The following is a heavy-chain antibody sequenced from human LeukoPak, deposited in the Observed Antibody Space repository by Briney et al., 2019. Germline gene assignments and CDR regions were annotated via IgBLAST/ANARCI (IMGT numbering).Heavy chain of an antibody. Sequence: GALQPLFAASGFHFSRYWMKGVRPAPGKGVGWVGSKKQDASEKHHVDSVRGRFTISRDNAKKSLYLEMRSLRAEDTAVYYCARSVGLYYYDRSGYFDFWGQGTLVTVSS. D-gene: IGHD3-22*01. CDR1: GFHFSRYW. V-gene: IGHV3-7*01. J-gene: IGHJ4*02. CDR3: ARSVGLYYYDRSGYFDF. CDR2: KKQDASEK.